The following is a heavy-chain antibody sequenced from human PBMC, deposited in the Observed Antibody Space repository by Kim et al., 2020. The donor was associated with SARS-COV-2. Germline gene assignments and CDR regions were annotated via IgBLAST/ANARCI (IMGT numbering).Heavy chain of an antibody. D-gene: IGHD3-22*01. Sequence: SVKVSCKASGGTFSSYAISWVRQAPGQGLEWMGGIIPIFGTANYAQKFQGRVTITADESTSTAYMELSSLRSEDTAVYYCATTYYYDSSGYYYSWFDPWGQGTLVTVSS. CDR3: ATTYYYDSSGYYYSWFDP. V-gene: IGHV1-69*13. CDR1: GGTFSSYA. J-gene: IGHJ5*02. CDR2: IIPIFGTA.